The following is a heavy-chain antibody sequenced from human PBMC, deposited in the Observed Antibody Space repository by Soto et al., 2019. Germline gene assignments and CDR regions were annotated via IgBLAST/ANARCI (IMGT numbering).Heavy chain of an antibody. V-gene: IGHV3-74*01. CDR2: INRDGSST. Sequence: EVQLVDSGGGLVQPGGSLRLSCAASGFTFTSYWMHWVRQAQGKGLVWVSRINRDGSSTNYADSVKGRFTISRDNAKNTLYLQMHSLRAADTAVYYCARGSGVGASWGQGTLVTFSS. D-gene: IGHD1-26*01. CDR1: GFTFTSYW. CDR3: ARGSGVGAS. J-gene: IGHJ5*02.